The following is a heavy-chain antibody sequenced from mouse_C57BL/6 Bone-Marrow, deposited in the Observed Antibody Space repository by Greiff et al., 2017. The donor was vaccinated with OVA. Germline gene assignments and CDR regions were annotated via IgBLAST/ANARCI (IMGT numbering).Heavy chain of an antibody. Sequence: QVHVKQSGPELVKPGASVKISCKASGYSFTSYYIHWVKQRPGQGLEWIGWIYPGSGNTKYNEKFKGKATLTADTSSSTAYMQLSSLTSEDSAVYYCARGDYGSLDYWGQGTTLTVSS. CDR1: GYSFTSYY. CDR2: IYPGSGNT. CDR3: ARGDYGSLDY. J-gene: IGHJ2*01. V-gene: IGHV1-66*01. D-gene: IGHD1-1*01.